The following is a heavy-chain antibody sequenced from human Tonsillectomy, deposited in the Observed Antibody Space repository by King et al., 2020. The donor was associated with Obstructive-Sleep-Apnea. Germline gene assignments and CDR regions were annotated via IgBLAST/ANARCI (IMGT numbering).Heavy chain of an antibody. CDR2: ISYRGST. D-gene: IGHD6-19*01. Sequence: VQLQESGPGLVKPSETLSLTCTVSGGSISSYYGSWIRQPPGNGLEWTGYISYRGSTNYNPSLKSRVTISVDTSKNQFSLKLSSVTAADTAVYYCARGLSSGWYWYFDLWGRGTLVTVSS. J-gene: IGHJ2*01. CDR3: ARGLSSGWYWYFDL. CDR1: GGSISSYY. V-gene: IGHV4-59*01.